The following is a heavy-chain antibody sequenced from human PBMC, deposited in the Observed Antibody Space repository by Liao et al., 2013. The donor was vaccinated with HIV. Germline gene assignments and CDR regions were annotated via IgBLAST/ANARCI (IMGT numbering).Heavy chain of an antibody. V-gene: IGHV4-59*12. CDR1: GGSISSYY. Sequence: QVQLQESGPGLVKPSETLSLTCTVSGGSISSYYWSWIRQPPGKGLEWIGSIYYSGSTYYNPSLKSRVTISVDTSKNQFSLKLSSVTAADTAVYYCARDETAAGYYYYYYMDVWAKGPRSPSP. J-gene: IGHJ6*03. CDR2: IYYSGST. CDR3: ARDETAAGYYYYYYMDV. D-gene: IGHD6-13*01.